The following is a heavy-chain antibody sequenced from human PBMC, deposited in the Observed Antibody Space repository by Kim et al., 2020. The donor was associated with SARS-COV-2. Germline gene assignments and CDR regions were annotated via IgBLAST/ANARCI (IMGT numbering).Heavy chain of an antibody. J-gene: IGHJ4*02. CDR2: IKSKTDGGAT. V-gene: IGHV3-15*01. Sequence: GGSLRLSCAASGFTFSNAWMSWVRQAPGKGLEWVGRIKSKTDGGATDYAAPVKGRFTISRDDSKNTLYLQMNSLKTEDTAVYYYTTDLHDYGDYDYWGQGTQVTVSS. D-gene: IGHD4-17*01. CDR1: GFTFSNAW. CDR3: TTDLHDYGDYDY.